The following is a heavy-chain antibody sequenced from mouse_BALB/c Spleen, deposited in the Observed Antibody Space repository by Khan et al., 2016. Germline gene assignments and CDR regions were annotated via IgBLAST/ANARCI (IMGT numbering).Heavy chain of an antibody. CDR1: GYTFTDYA. V-gene: IGHV1S137*01. J-gene: IGHJ4*01. CDR2: ISTYYGDT. D-gene: IGHD1-1*01. CDR3: AREGLNYGYAMDY. Sequence: QVQLKESGAELVRPGVSVKISCKGSGYTFTDYAIHWVKQSHAKSLEWIGVISTYYGDTSYNQKFEGKATMTVDKSSSTAYVELARLTSEDSAIYYCAREGLNYGYAMDYWGQGTSVTVSS.